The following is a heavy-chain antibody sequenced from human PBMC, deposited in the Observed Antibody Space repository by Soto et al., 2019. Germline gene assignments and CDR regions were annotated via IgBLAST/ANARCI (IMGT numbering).Heavy chain of an antibody. CDR2: ISGSGGST. Sequence: GSLRLSCAASGFTFSSYAMSWVRQAPGKGLEWVSAISGSGGSTYYADSVKGRFTISRDNSKNTLYLQMNSLRAEDTAVYYCAKTPFNGWFGEFPIDPWGQGTLVTVSS. V-gene: IGHV3-23*01. J-gene: IGHJ5*02. D-gene: IGHD3-10*01. CDR3: AKTPFNGWFGEFPIDP. CDR1: GFTFSSYA.